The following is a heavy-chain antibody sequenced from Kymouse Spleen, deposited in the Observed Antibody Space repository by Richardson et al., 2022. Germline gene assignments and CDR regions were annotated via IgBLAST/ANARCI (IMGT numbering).Heavy chain of an antibody. CDR3: ARAPYNWNDEDYYYYGMDV. V-gene: IGHV4-61*01. CDR1: GGSVSSGSYY. J-gene: IGHJ6*02. D-gene: IGHD1-20*01. Sequence: QVQLQESGPGLVKPSETLSLTCTVSGGSVSSGSYYWSWIRQPPGKGLEWIGYIYYSGSTNYNPSLKSRVTISVDTSKNQFSLKLSSVTAADTAVYYCARAPYNWNDEDYYYYGMDVWGQGTTVTVSS. CDR2: IYYSGST.